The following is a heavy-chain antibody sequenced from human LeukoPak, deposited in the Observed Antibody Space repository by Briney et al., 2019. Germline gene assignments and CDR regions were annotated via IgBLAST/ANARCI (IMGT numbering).Heavy chain of an antibody. Sequence: GGSLRLSCAASGFTFSGYYMSWIRQAPGKGLEWVSYISSSGSTIYYADSVKGRFTISRDNAKKSLYLQMNSLRAEGTAVYYCARDLSYYDSTGYYPYYFDYWGQGTLVTVSS. V-gene: IGHV3-11*01. CDR1: GFTFSGYY. D-gene: IGHD3-22*01. CDR3: ARDLSYYDSTGYYPYYFDY. CDR2: ISSSGSTI. J-gene: IGHJ4*02.